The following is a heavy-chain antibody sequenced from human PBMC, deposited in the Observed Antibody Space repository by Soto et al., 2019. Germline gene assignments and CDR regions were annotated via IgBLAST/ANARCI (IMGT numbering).Heavy chain of an antibody. J-gene: IGHJ4*02. CDR2: IFSNDEK. D-gene: IGHD4-17*01. CDR1: GFSLSNARMG. CDR3: ARIIIYGDYVVYYFDY. V-gene: IGHV2-26*01. Sequence: QVTLKESGPVLVKPTETLTLTCTVSGFSLSNARMGVSWIRQPPGKALEWLAHIFSNDEKSYSTSLKSRLTISKDTSKSPVVLTMTNMDPVDTATYYCARIIIYGDYVVYYFDYWGQGTLVTVSS.